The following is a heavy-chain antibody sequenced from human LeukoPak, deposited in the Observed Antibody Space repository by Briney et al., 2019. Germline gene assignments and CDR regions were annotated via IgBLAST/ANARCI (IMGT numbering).Heavy chain of an antibody. CDR3: ARATWGSYRYPPHFDY. J-gene: IGHJ4*02. Sequence: SETLSLTCAVYGGSFSGYYWSWIRQPPGKGLEWIGEINHSGSTNYNPSLTSRVTISVDTSKNQFSLKLSSVTAADTAVYYCARATWGSYRYPPHFDYWGQGTLVTVSS. V-gene: IGHV4-34*01. CDR2: INHSGST. CDR1: GGSFSGYY. D-gene: IGHD3-16*02.